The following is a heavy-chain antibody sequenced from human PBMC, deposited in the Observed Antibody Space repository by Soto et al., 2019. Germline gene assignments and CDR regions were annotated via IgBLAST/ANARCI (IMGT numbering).Heavy chain of an antibody. J-gene: IGHJ4*02. CDR1: GYTFIVYY. CDR3: ARAIFRLDH. D-gene: IGHD2-21*01. V-gene: IGHV1-2*02. Sequence: ASVKVSCKASGYTFIVYYIHWVRQAPGQGLEWMGWINPNSGGTNYAQKFQGRVTMTRDTSISTAYMELSRLRSDDAAVYYCARAIFRLDHWGQGTLVTVSS. CDR2: INPNSGGT.